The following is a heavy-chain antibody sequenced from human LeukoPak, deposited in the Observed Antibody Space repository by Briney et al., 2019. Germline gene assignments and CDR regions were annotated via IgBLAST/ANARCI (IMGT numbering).Heavy chain of an antibody. V-gene: IGHV3-33*05. CDR2: ISYDGSNK. CDR3: ARGPGRRYNWFDP. CDR1: GLTLSAYA. Sequence: GGSLSLSFAASGLTLSAYAITWSRRAPGKGLGGVAVISYDGSNKYYADSVKGRFTISRDNSKNTLYLQMNSLRAEDTAVYYCARGPGRRYNWFDPWGQGTLVTVSS. J-gene: IGHJ5*02.